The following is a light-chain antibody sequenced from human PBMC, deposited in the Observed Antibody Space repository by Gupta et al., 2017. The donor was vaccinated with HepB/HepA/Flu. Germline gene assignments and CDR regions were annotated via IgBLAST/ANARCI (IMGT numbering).Light chain of an antibody. J-gene: IGKJ5*01. Sequence: DIQLTQSPFSMSASLGDRVTITRQASQSITTFLVWYQHKPGKAPKLLIYDASSLQSGVSSRFSGSGSGTDFTLTISSLQPEDFATYYCQQTYTTPITVGQGTRLESK. CDR2: DAS. CDR3: QQTYTTPIT. CDR1: QSITTF. V-gene: IGKV1-39*01.